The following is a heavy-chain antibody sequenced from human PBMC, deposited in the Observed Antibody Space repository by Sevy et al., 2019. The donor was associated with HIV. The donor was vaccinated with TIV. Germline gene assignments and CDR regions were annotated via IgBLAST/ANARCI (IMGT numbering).Heavy chain of an antibody. CDR1: GFTFDDYA. Sequence: GGSLRLSCAASGFTFDDYAMHWVRQAPGKGLEWVSGISWNSGSIGYVDSVKGRFTISRDNAKNSLYLQMNSLRAEDTALYYCAKGLKGIAAAGDYWGQGTLVTVSS. D-gene: IGHD6-13*01. J-gene: IGHJ4*02. CDR3: AKGLKGIAAAGDY. V-gene: IGHV3-9*01. CDR2: ISWNSGSI.